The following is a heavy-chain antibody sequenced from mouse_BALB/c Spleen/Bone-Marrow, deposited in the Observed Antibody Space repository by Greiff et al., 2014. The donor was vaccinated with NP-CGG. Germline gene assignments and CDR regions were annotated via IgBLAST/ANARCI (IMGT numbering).Heavy chain of an antibody. CDR1: GYTFTSYW. J-gene: IGHJ3*01. V-gene: IGHV1S81*02. CDR3: AGGNPFAY. Sequence: QVQLQQSGAELVKPGSSVKLSCKASGYTFTSYWMHWVKQRPGQGLEWIGEINPSNGRTNYNEKFKNKATLTVDKSSSTAYMQLSSLTSEDSAVYSCAGGNPFAYSGQGTLVTVSA. CDR2: INPSNGRT. D-gene: IGHD2-1*01.